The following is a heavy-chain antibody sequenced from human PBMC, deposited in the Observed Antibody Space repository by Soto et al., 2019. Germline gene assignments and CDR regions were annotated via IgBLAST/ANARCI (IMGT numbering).Heavy chain of an antibody. CDR3: ARDQPQYYYDSSGYFDY. J-gene: IGHJ4*02. Sequence: QVQLVQSGAEVKKPGASVKVSCKASGYTFTSYGISWVRQAPGQGLEWMGWISAYNGNTNYAQKLQGRVTMTTDTSTSTAYMELRSLRSDDTAVYYCARDQPQYYYDSSGYFDYWGPGTLVTVSS. D-gene: IGHD3-22*01. CDR1: GYTFTSYG. CDR2: ISAYNGNT. V-gene: IGHV1-18*01.